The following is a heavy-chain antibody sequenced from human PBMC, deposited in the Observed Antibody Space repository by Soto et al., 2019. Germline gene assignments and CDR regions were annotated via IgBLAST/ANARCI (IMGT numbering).Heavy chain of an antibody. CDR2: IIGSGSMT. Sequence: EVHLLESGGGLVHPGGSLRLSCAATGFTFSSYAMSWVRLTPGKGLEWVSSIIGSGSMTYYADSVKGRFTISRDNSKKTLYLQMDRLIAEDTAVHFCAKVNYNDRLNWGQGTPVTVSS. CDR1: GFTFSSYA. J-gene: IGHJ4*02. CDR3: AKVNYNDRLN. D-gene: IGHD3-22*01. V-gene: IGHV3-23*01.